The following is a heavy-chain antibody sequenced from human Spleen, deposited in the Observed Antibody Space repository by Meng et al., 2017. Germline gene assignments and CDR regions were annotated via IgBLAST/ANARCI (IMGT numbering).Heavy chain of an antibody. J-gene: IGHJ4*02. CDR2: INPKSGDT. D-gene: IGHD6-13*01. CDR1: GYTFPDYW. Sequence: ASVKVSCKASGYTFPDYWLHWVRRAPGQGLEWMGRINPKSGDTNYAQRFQSRVTMTGDTSISTAYMELSGLRSDDTAMYYCARDEDISAAGKLFGDYWGQGTLVTVSS. V-gene: IGHV1-2*06. CDR3: ARDEDISAAGKLFGDY.